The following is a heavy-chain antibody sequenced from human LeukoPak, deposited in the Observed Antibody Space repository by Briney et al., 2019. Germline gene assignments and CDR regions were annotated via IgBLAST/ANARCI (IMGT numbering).Heavy chain of an antibody. CDR1: GGSISGYY. V-gene: IGHV4-4*07. Sequence: SETLSLTCTVSGGSISGYYWSWIRQSAGKGLEWIGRIYSSGTTNYNPSLRSRVSMPVDTSNNQFSLNLDSVTAADSAVYYCAEYTFGSDYFAYWGRGTLVTVS. J-gene: IGHJ4*02. D-gene: IGHD5-18*01. CDR2: IYSSGTT. CDR3: AEYTFGSDYFAY.